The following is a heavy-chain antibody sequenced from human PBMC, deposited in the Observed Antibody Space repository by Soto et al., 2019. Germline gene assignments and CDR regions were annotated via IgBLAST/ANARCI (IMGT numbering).Heavy chain of an antibody. D-gene: IGHD3-3*01. J-gene: IGHJ6*02. CDR1: GYSFTSYW. V-gene: IGHV5-10-1*01. CDR2: IDPSDSYT. CDR3: ARHLDPHLATYYYCGMDV. Sequence: PGESLKISCKGSGYSFTSYWISWVRQMPGKGLEWMGRIDPSDSYTNYSPSFQGHVTISADKSISTAYLQWSSLKASDTAMYYCARHLDPHLATYYYCGMDVWGQGTTVTVSS.